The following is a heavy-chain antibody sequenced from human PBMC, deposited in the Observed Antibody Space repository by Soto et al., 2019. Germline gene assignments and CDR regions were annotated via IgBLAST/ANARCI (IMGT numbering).Heavy chain of an antibody. CDR2: IKQDGSEK. J-gene: IGHJ4*02. V-gene: IGHV3-7*01. CDR1: GFTFSNYW. CDR3: AREKRANGDFDY. D-gene: IGHD6-25*01. Sequence: EVQLVESGGGLVQPGGSLRLSCEASGFTFSNYWMSWVRQAPGKGLEWVANIKQDGSEKYFVGSVNGRFTISRDNAKNSLFLQVNSLRAEDTAVYYCAREKRANGDFDYWGQGTLVTVSS.